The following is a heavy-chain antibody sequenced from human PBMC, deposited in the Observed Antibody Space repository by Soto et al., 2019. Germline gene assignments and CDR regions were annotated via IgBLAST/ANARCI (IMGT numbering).Heavy chain of an antibody. J-gene: IGHJ5*02. V-gene: IGHV4-39*01. CDR1: GGSISSSSYY. Sequence: SETLSLTCTVSGGSISSSSYYWGWIRQPPGKGLEWIGSIYYSGSTYYNPSLKSRVTISVDTSKNQFSLKLSSVTAADTAVYYCARHNEGVIFNWFDPWGQGTLVTVSS. D-gene: IGHD3-10*01. CDR2: IYYSGST. CDR3: ARHNEGVIFNWFDP.